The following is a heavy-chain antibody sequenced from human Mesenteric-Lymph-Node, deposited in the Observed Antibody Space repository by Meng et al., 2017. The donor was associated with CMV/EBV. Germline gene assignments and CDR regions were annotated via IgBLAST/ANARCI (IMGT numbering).Heavy chain of an antibody. V-gene: IGHV4-31*02. CDR1: ISSGGYY. CDR2: IYYSGST. Sequence: ISSGGYYWSWIRQHPGKGLEWIGYIYYSGSTYYNPSLKSRVTISVDTSKNQFSLKLSSVTAADTAVYYCARGAIVVVPAANNILDPWGQGTLVTVSS. J-gene: IGHJ5*02. CDR3: ARGAIVVVPAANNILDP. D-gene: IGHD2-2*01.